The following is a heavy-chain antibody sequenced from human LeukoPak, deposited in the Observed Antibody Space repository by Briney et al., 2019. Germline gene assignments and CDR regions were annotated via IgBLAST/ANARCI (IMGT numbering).Heavy chain of an antibody. CDR2: INPNSGGT. D-gene: IGHD3-10*01. V-gene: IGHV1-2*02. CDR1: GYTFTGYY. Sequence: GASVKASCKASGYTFTGYYMHWVRQAPGQGLEWMGWINPNSGGTNYAQKFQGRVTMTRDTSISTAYMELSRLRSDDTAVYYCARGLPVPYYYGSGSYPDYWGQGTLVTVSS. J-gene: IGHJ4*02. CDR3: ARGLPVPYYYGSGSYPDY.